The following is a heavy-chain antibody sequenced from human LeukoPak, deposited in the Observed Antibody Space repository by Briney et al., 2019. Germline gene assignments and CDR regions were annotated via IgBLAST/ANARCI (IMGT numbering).Heavy chain of an antibody. D-gene: IGHD6-6*01. V-gene: IGHV4-34*01. CDR3: ARGSSSSSDYYCDY. CDR2: IYHSGST. CDR1: GFTFRSYA. J-gene: IGHJ4*02. Sequence: ESLRLSCVASGFTFRSYAMTWVRQPPGKGLEWIGEIYHSGSTNYNPSLKSRVTISVDTSKNQFSLKLSSVTAADTAVYYCARGSSSSSDYYCDYWGQGTLVTVSS.